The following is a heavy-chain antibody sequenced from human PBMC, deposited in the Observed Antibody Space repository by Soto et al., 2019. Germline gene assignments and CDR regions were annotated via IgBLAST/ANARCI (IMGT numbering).Heavy chain of an antibody. V-gene: IGHV1-18*01. J-gene: IGHJ6*02. CDR1: GYTFTSYG. CDR3: ARATLLGYCSGGSCYSDYYYGMDV. CDR2: ISAYNGNT. Sequence: QVQLVQSGAEVKKPGASVKVSCKASGYTFTSYGISWVRQAPGQGLEWMGWISAYNGNTNYAQKLQGRVTMITDTSTSTAYMELRSLRSDDTAVYYCARATLLGYCSGGSCYSDYYYGMDVWGQGTTVTVSS. D-gene: IGHD2-15*01.